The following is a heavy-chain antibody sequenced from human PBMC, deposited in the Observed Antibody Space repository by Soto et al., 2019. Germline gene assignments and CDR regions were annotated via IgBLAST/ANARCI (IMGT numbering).Heavy chain of an antibody. CDR3: ARGAPLYYYYGMDV. D-gene: IGHD3-16*01. CDR2: INVYNGNT. J-gene: IGHJ6*02. V-gene: IGHV1-18*01. Sequence: ASVKVSCKASGYTFTNYGISWVRQAPGQGLEWMGWINVYNGNTKYAQKVQGRVTMTTDTSTSTAYMELRSLRSDDTAVYYCARGAPLYYYYGMDVWGQGTTVTVSS. CDR1: GYTFTNYG.